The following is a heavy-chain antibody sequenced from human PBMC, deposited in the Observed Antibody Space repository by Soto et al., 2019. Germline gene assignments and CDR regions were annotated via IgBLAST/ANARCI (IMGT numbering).Heavy chain of an antibody. CDR2: INPNSGGT. D-gene: IGHD2-2*01. CDR1: GYTFTGYY. J-gene: IGHJ6*02. CDR3: AREDKYPYYYYGMDV. V-gene: IGHV1-2*02. Sequence: ALVKVSCKASGYTFTGYYMHWVRQAPGQGLEWMGWINPNSGGTNYAQKFQGRVTMTRDTSISTACMELSRLRSDDTAVYYCAREDKYPYYYYGMDVWGQGTTVTVSS.